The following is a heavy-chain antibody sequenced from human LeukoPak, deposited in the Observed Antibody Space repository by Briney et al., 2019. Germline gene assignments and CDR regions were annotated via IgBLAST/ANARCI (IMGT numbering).Heavy chain of an antibody. Sequence: GGSLRLSCAASGLTFSIFGMSWVRQSPGKGLEWVSAISGSATGGITNYADSVKGRFTISRDNDKNTVYLQMNNLRVEDTAVYYCANHRSAFEFWGQGTLVTVSS. V-gene: IGHV3-23*01. CDR2: ISGSATGGIT. D-gene: IGHD3-10*01. J-gene: IGHJ4*02. CDR3: ANHRSAFEF. CDR1: GLTFSIFG.